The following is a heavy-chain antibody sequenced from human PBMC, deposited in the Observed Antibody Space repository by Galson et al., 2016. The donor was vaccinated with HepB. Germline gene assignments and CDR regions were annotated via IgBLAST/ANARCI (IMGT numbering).Heavy chain of an antibody. D-gene: IGHD1-14*01. CDR1: GFIFSDDW. CDR2: IDEDGSET. V-gene: IGHV3-74*01. J-gene: IGHJ4*02. CDR3: AKGGPEGTGTLDS. Sequence: LRLSCAASGFIFSDDWMHWVRQTAGRGLVYIAHIDEDGSETSYADSVKGRFTISRDNAKNTVYLQMNRLRGDDTAVYFCAKGGPEGTGTLDSWGQGTQVTVSS.